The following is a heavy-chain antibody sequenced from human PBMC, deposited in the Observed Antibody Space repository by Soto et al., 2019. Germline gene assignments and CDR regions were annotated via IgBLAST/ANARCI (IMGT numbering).Heavy chain of an antibody. CDR3: ARGGSVVAAFGLFDY. J-gene: IGHJ4*02. D-gene: IGHD2-15*01. Sequence: QVQLQQWGAGLLKPSETLSLTCAVYGGSFSGYYWSWIRQPPGKGLEWIGEINHSGSTNYNPSLKSRVTISVDTSKNQCSLKLSSVTAADTAVYYCARGGSVVAAFGLFDYWGQGTLVTVSS. V-gene: IGHV4-34*01. CDR2: INHSGST. CDR1: GGSFSGYY.